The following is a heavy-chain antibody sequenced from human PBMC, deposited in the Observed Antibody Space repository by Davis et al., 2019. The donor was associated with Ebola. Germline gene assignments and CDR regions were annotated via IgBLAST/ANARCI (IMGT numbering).Heavy chain of an antibody. CDR2: INHSGST. D-gene: IGHD3-10*01. J-gene: IGHJ4*02. Sequence: MPSETLSLTCDVYGASFSGYYWSWIRQPPGKGLEWIGEINHSGSTNYNPSLKSRVTISVDTSKNHFSLKLSSVTAADTAVYYCASGQLGEGDYWGQGTLVTVSS. CDR1: GASFSGYY. V-gene: IGHV4-34*01. CDR3: ASGQLGEGDY.